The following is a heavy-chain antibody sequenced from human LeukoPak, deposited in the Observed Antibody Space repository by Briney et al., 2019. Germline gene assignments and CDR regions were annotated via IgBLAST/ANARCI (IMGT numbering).Heavy chain of an antibody. V-gene: IGHV1-2*02. CDR1: GNTFTDYY. Sequence: ASVKVSCKASGNTFTDYYMHWVRQAPGQGLEWMGWISPNSGGTNYAQKFQGRVTMTTDTSTSTAYMELRSLRSDDTAVYYCARDRGITIFGVYSSWFDPWGQGTLVTVSS. CDR2: ISPNSGGT. J-gene: IGHJ5*02. CDR3: ARDRGITIFGVYSSWFDP. D-gene: IGHD3-3*01.